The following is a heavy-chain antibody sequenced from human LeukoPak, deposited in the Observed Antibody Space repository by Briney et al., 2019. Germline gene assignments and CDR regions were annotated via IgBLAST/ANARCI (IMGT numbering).Heavy chain of an antibody. J-gene: IGHJ4*02. Sequence: PSETLSLTCTVSGGSVSNYYWSWIRQPPGKGLEWIAYIYYTGTTSYNPSPKSRVTISLDTSKNQFSLKLSSVTAADTALYYCAKHYMGSSYNHGLDCWGQGTLVTVSS. D-gene: IGHD3-10*01. V-gene: IGHV4-59*08. CDR3: AKHYMGSSYNHGLDC. CDR1: GGSVSNYY. CDR2: IYYTGTT.